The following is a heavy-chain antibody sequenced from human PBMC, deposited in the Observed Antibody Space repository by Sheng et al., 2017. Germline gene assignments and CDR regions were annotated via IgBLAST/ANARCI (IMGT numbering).Heavy chain of an antibody. J-gene: IGHJ2*01. CDR2: ISYDGSNK. V-gene: IGHV3-30*04. D-gene: IGHD5-18*01. CDR3: ARDGGYSYGFYWYFDL. Sequence: QMQLVESGGGVVQSGRSLRLSCLASGFPFSHYAIHWVRQAPGKGLEWVAAISYDGSNKFYADSVKGRFTISRDNSKNILFVQMNSLRAEDTAIYYCARDGGYSYGFYWYFDLWGRGTLVTVSS. CDR1: GFPFSHYA.